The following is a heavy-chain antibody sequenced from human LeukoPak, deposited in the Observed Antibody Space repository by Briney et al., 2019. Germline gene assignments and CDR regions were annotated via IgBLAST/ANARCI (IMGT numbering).Heavy chain of an antibody. CDR3: AKEQWLINSFDN. J-gene: IGHJ4*02. Sequence: GGSLRLSCAASGFTVSSNYMNWVRQAPGKGLEWVSVIYSGGSTYYADSVKGRFTISRDNSKNTLYLEVNSLRVEDTGVYYCAKEQWLINSFDNWGQGTLVTVSS. V-gene: IGHV3-66*01. D-gene: IGHD6-19*01. CDR2: IYSGGST. CDR1: GFTVSSNY.